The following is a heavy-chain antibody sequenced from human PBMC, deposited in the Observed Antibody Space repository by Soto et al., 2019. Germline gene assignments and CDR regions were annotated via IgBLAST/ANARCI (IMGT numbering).Heavy chain of an antibody. CDR2: ISHDGSKK. CDR3: AGGVVIWVDH. D-gene: IGHD2-21*01. V-gene: IGHV3-30-3*01. J-gene: IGHJ5*02. CDR1: GFTFSSNA. Sequence: QVQLVESGGGVVQPGRSLRLSCAASGFTFSSNAMHWVRQAPGKGLEWVAVISHDGSKKYYADSVKGRFTISRDNSKNTLYLQMNSLRAEDTAVYYCAGGVVIWVDHWGQGTLVTVSS.